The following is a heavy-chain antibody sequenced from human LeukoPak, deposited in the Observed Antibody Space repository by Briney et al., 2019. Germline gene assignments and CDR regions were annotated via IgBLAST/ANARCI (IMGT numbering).Heavy chain of an antibody. D-gene: IGHD1-26*01. Sequence: SETLSLTCTVSGGSISSYYWSWIRQPPGKGLGWIGYIYYSGSTNYNPSLKSRVTISVDTSKNQFSLKLSSVTTADTAVYYCARGVREWELFFDYWGQGTLVTVSS. CDR1: GGSISSYY. J-gene: IGHJ4*02. CDR2: IYYSGST. CDR3: ARGVREWELFFDY. V-gene: IGHV4-59*08.